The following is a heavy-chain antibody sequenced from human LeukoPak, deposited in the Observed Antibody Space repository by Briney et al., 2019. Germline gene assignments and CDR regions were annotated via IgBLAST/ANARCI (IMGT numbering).Heavy chain of an antibody. CDR2: MYHSGST. CDR1: GGSISSNNW. D-gene: IGHD3-22*01. CDR3: ARGPYSYDSSGAFDI. J-gene: IGHJ3*02. Sequence: SGTLSLTCAVSGGSISSNNWWSWVRQPPGKGLEWIGEMYHSGSTNYNPSLKSRATISVDKSKNQFSLKLSSVTAADTAVYFCARGPYSYDSSGAFDIWGQGTMVTVSS. V-gene: IGHV4-4*02.